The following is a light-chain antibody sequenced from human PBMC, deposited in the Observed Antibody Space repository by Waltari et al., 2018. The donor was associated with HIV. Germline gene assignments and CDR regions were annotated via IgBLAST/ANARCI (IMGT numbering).Light chain of an antibody. J-gene: IGKJ1*01. Sequence: EILLTQSPATLPVSPRARAPLSCRASQSVNSNLAWYQQKPGQTPRLLIYGTSTRATDIPARFSGSGSGTEFTLTISSLQSEDFAVYYCHHYNNWRETFGQGTKVEIK. V-gene: IGKV3-15*01. CDR2: GTS. CDR3: HHYNNWRET. CDR1: QSVNSN.